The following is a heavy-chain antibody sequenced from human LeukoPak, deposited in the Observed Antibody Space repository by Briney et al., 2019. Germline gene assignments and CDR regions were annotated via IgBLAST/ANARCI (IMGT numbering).Heavy chain of an antibody. J-gene: IGHJ4*02. D-gene: IGHD4-17*01. V-gene: IGHV3-43*02. Sequence: GGSLRLSCAASGFTFDDYAMHWVRQAPGKGLERVSHISGEGGSTYYADSVKGRFTISRDNSKNSLYLQMNSLRTEDTALYYCAKDTTVTTDFFDYWGQGTLVTVSS. CDR1: GFTFDDYA. CDR2: ISGEGGST. CDR3: AKDTTVTTDFFDY.